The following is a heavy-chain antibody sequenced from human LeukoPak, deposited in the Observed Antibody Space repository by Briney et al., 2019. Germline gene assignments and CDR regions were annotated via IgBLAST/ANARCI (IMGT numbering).Heavy chain of an antibody. Sequence: KSGGSLRLSCAASGFTFSSYSMNWVRQAPGKGLEWVSSISSSSSYIYYADSVKGRFTISRDNAKSSLYLQMNSLRAEDTAVYYCARGEYYYGSGSYPLYYYYYYYMDVWGKGTTVTVSS. CDR2: ISSSSSYI. D-gene: IGHD3-10*01. CDR3: ARGEYYYGSGSYPLYYYYYYYMDV. CDR1: GFTFSSYS. J-gene: IGHJ6*03. V-gene: IGHV3-21*01.